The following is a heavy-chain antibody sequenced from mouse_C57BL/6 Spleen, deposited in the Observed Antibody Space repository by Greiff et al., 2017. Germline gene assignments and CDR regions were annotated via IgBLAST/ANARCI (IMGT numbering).Heavy chain of an antibody. J-gene: IGHJ3*01. CDR1: GYAFSSYW. CDR3: ARDYGSSPAWFAY. V-gene: IGHV1-80*01. D-gene: IGHD1-1*01. CDR2: IYPGDGDT. Sequence: VQLQQSGAELVKPGASVKISCKASGYAFSSYWMNWVQQRPGKGLEWIGQIYPGDGDTNYNGKFKGKATLTADKSSSTAYLQLSSLTSEDSAVDFCARDYGSSPAWFAYWGQGTLVTVSA.